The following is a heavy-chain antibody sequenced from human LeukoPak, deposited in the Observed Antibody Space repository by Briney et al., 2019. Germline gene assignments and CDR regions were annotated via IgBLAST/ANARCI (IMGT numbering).Heavy chain of an antibody. CDR2: IHRSGGSSGGST. CDR1: EGTFSSYA. Sequence: ASVNASCKASEGTFSSYAISWVRQAPGQGLDYIAIIHRSGGSSGGSTTYAQKFQGRVTMTRDTSTSPVYMELSNLRSEDTAVYYCARGGYIYGSFDNWGQGTLVTVSS. D-gene: IGHD5-18*01. CDR3: ARGGYIYGSFDN. V-gene: IGHV1-46*01. J-gene: IGHJ4*02.